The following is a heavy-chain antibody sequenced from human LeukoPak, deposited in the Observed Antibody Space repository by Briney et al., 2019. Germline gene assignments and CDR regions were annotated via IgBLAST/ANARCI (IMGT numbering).Heavy chain of an antibody. Sequence: GASLKISCKGSGYSFTSYWIGWVRQMPGKGLEWMGIIYPGDSDTRYSPSFQGQVTISADKSISTAYLQWSSLKASDTAMYYCARYILLSSSWYYFDYWGQGTLVTVSS. CDR2: IYPGDSDT. CDR3: ARYILLSSSWYYFDY. CDR1: GYSFTSYW. J-gene: IGHJ4*02. V-gene: IGHV5-51*01. D-gene: IGHD6-13*01.